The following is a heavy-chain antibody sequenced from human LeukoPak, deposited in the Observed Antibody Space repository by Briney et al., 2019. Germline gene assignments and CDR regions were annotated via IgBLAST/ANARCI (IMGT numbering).Heavy chain of an antibody. J-gene: IGHJ4*02. Sequence: SETLSLTCTVSGGSISSGGYYWSWIRQHPGKGLEWIGYIYYSGSTCYNPSLKSRVTISVDTSKNQFSLKLSSVTAADTAVYYCARVSLGATQRYFDYWGQGTLVTVSS. D-gene: IGHD1-26*01. CDR3: ARVSLGATQRYFDY. V-gene: IGHV4-31*03. CDR1: GGSISSGGYY. CDR2: IYYSGST.